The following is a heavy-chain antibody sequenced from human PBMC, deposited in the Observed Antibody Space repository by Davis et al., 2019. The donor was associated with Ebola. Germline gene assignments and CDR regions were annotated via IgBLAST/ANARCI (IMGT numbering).Heavy chain of an antibody. V-gene: IGHV1-69*13. D-gene: IGHD1-20*01. CDR3: ATSITGIQYYGMDV. CDR1: GGTFSSYA. CDR2: IIPIFGTA. J-gene: IGHJ6*02. Sequence: SVKVSCKASGGTFSSYAISWVRQAPGQGLEWMGGIIPIFGTANYAQKFQGRVTITADESTSTAYMELSSLRSEDTAVYYCATSITGIQYYGMDVWGQGTTVTVSS.